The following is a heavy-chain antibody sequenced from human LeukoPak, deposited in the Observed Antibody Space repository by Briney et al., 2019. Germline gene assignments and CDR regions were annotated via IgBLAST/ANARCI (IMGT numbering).Heavy chain of an antibody. V-gene: IGHV1-2*02. Sequence: ASVKVSCKASGYTFTGYYMHWVRQAPGQGLEWMGWINPNSGGTNYAQKFQGRVTITRNTSISTAYMELSSLRSEDTAVYYCASTYSSSWYSYYYGMDVWGQGTTVTVSS. CDR1: GYTFTGYY. CDR3: ASTYSSSWYSYYYGMDV. J-gene: IGHJ6*02. D-gene: IGHD6-13*01. CDR2: INPNSGGT.